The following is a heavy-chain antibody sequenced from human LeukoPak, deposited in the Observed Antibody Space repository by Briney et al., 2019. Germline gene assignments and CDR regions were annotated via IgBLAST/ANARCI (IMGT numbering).Heavy chain of an antibody. J-gene: IGHJ5*02. CDR3: ARRDYYDSSGYPNWFDP. V-gene: IGHV4-30-2*01. Sequence: PSQTLSLTCAVSGGSISSGGYSWSWIRQPPGKGLEWIGYIYHSGNTYYNPSLRSRVTMAVDRSKNQFSLKLSSVTAADTAVYYCARRDYYDSSGYPNWFDPWGQGTLVTVSS. CDR2: IYHSGNT. D-gene: IGHD3-22*01. CDR1: GGSISSGGYS.